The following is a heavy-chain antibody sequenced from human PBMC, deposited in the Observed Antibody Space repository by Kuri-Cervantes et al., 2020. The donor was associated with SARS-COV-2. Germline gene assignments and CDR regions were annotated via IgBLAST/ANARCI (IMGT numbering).Heavy chain of an antibody. Sequence: ESLKISCSVSGGTISSYYWSWIRQPPGKGLEWIGNIYFTGNTNYNPALGSRVTISIDTHKNQFSLILGSLTAADTAVYYCARSFGGYGQFDYWGQGTLVTVSS. CDR3: ARSFGGYGQFDY. CDR2: IYFTGNT. CDR1: GGTISSYY. D-gene: IGHD2-15*01. J-gene: IGHJ4*02. V-gene: IGHV4-59*01.